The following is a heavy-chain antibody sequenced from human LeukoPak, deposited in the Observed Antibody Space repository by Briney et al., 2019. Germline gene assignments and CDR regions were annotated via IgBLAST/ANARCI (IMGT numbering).Heavy chain of an antibody. CDR2: IIPILGIA. CDR1: GGTFSSYT. Sequence: SVKVSCKASGGTFSSYTISWVRQAPGQGLEWMGRIIPILGIANYAQKFQGRVTITADKSTSTAYMELSSLRSEDTAVYYCARDRDIVVVPAADRSYYMDDWGKGTTVTVSS. D-gene: IGHD2-2*01. CDR3: ARDRDIVVVPAADRSYYMDD. J-gene: IGHJ6*03. V-gene: IGHV1-69*04.